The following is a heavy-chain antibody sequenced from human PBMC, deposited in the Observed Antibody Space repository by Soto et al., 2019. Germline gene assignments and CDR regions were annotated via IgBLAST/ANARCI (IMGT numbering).Heavy chain of an antibody. CDR2: MNPNSGNT. J-gene: IGHJ5*02. Sequence: GASVKVSCKASGYTFTSYDINWVRQATGQGLEWMGWMNPNSGNTGYAQKFQGRVTMTRNTSISTAYMELSSLRSEDTAVYYCAMLPDYDFWSGYSWFDPWGQGTLVTVSS. D-gene: IGHD3-3*01. CDR3: AMLPDYDFWSGYSWFDP. V-gene: IGHV1-8*01. CDR1: GYTFTSYD.